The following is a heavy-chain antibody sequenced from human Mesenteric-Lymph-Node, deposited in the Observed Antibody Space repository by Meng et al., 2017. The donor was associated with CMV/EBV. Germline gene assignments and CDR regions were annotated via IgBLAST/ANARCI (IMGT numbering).Heavy chain of an antibody. Sequence: GESLKISCAASGFTVSSNYMNWVRQAPGKGLEWVSIIYSGGSTYYADSVKGRFTISRDNAKNSLYLQMNSLRAEDTAVYYCARGGVVITPIDYWGQGTLVTVSS. CDR3: ARGGVVITPIDY. CDR2: IYSGGST. J-gene: IGHJ4*02. V-gene: IGHV3-66*01. D-gene: IGHD2-21*01. CDR1: GFTVSSNY.